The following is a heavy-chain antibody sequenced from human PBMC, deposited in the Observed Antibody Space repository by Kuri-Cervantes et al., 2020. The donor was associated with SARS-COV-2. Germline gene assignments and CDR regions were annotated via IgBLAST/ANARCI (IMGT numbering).Heavy chain of an antibody. CDR3: ARDYCGGDCHLGFQH. D-gene: IGHD2-21*01. J-gene: IGHJ1*01. Sequence: GGSLRLSCAASGFTFSSYAMHWVRQAPGKGLEWVAVISYDGSNKYYADSVKGRFTISRDNFKNTLYLQMNSLRAEDTAVYYCARDYCGGDCHLGFQHWGQGTLVTVSS. CDR1: GFTFSSYA. CDR2: ISYDGSNK. V-gene: IGHV3-30-3*01.